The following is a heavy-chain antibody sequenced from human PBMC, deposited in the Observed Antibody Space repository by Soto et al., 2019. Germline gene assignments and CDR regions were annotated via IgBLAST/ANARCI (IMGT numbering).Heavy chain of an antibody. J-gene: IGHJ3*02. CDR2: LYTEGTT. CDR3: AKGMRLGDAFDI. CDR1: GLTVSHNY. V-gene: IGHV3-53*05. D-gene: IGHD6-19*01. Sequence: SGLTVSHNYMAWVRQSPEMGLEWVSILYTEGTTYYXDSVKGRFTISRDNSKNTLYLQMNSLRAEDTAVYYCAKGMRLGDAFDIWGQGTMVTVSS.